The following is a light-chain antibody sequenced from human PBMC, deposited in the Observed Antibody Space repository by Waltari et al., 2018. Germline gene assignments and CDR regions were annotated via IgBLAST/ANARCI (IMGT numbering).Light chain of an antibody. CDR3: SSYTNRDTHVI. CDR2: DVN. CDR1: NSDVGGYNY. V-gene: IGLV2-14*03. Sequence: QSTLTQPASVSGSPGQSITISCTGTNSDVGGYNYVSWYQQLPGKAPKLMIYDVNKWPSGVSNRFSGSKSGNTASLTISGLQAEDEGDYYCSSYTNRDTHVIFGGGTKLTVL. J-gene: IGLJ2*01.